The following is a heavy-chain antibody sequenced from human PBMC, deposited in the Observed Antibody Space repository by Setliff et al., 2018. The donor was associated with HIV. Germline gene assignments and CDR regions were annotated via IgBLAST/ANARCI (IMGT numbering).Heavy chain of an antibody. V-gene: IGHV1-2*02. CDR3: ASGFRATVPDY. D-gene: IGHD4-17*01. Sequence: ASVKVSCKASGYTFTGWYMHWVRQAPGQGLEWMGWINPNSGATNYAQKFQGRVTMTRDTSTSTVYMELSSLTYEDTAIYYCASGFRATVPDYWGQGTLVTVS. CDR2: INPNSGAT. J-gene: IGHJ4*02. CDR1: GYTFTGWY.